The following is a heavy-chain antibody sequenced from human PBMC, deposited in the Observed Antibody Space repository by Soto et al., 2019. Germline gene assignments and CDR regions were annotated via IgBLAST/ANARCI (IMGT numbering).Heavy chain of an antibody. CDR3: ERQATHAYLSFDS. D-gene: IGHD3-16*01. Sequence: GESLKISCKTSGYVFGNYWIAWVRQIPGEGLEWVGIIYPGDSDTRYRPSFIGQVTISADRSINTAFLQWTSLKASDSGIYFCERQATHAYLSFDSWGQGTVVTVSS. V-gene: IGHV5-51*01. CDR1: GYVFGNYW. CDR2: IYPGDSDT. J-gene: IGHJ4*02.